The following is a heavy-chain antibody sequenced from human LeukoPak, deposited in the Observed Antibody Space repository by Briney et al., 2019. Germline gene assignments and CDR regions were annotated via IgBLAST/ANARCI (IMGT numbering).Heavy chain of an antibody. CDR1: GYTFTSYD. J-gene: IGHJ3*02. CDR2: INPSGGST. V-gene: IGHV1-46*01. Sequence: ASVKVSCKASGYTFTSYDINWVRQATGQGLEWMGIINPSGGSTSYAQKFQGRVTMTRDMSTSTVYMELSSLRSEDTAVYYCARVSRDIVVVISSPGDAFDIWGQGTMVTVSS. D-gene: IGHD3-22*01. CDR3: ARVSRDIVVVISSPGDAFDI.